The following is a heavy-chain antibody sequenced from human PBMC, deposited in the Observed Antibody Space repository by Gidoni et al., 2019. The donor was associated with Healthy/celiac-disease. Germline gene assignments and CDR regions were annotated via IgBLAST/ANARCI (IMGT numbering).Heavy chain of an antibody. J-gene: IGHJ4*02. D-gene: IGHD6-19*01. V-gene: IGHV4-59*01. Sequence: QVQLQESGPGLVKPSETLSLTCTVSGGSISSYYWRWIRQPPGKGLEWIGYIYYSGSTNYNPSLKSRVTISVDTSKNQFSLKLSSVTAADTAVYYCARGEGGSGWYGFDYWGQGTLVTVSS. CDR1: GGSISSYY. CDR3: ARGEGGSGWYGFDY. CDR2: IYYSGST.